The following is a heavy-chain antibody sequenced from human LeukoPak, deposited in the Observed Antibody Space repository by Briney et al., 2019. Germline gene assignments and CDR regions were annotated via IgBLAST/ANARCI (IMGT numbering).Heavy chain of an antibody. J-gene: IGHJ3*02. CDR2: ISSSSYI. Sequence: PGGSLRLSCAASGFTFSSYSMNWVRQAPGKGLEWVSYISSSSYIYYADSVKGRFTISRDNAKNSLYLQMNSLRAEDTAVYYCARDQLPDAFDIWGQGTMVTVSS. CDR1: GFTFSSYS. D-gene: IGHD6-6*01. CDR3: ARDQLPDAFDI. V-gene: IGHV3-21*05.